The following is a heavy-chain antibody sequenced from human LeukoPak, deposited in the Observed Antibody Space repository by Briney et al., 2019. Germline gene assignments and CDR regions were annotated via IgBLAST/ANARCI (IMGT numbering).Heavy chain of an antibody. V-gene: IGHV4-34*01. Sequence: SETLSLTCAVYGGSFSGYYWSWIRQPPGKGLEWIGEINHSGSTNYNPSLKSRVTISVDTSKNQFSLKLSSVTAADTAVYYCARGRYGSGSYYSGFHWFDPWGQGTLVTVSS. CDR1: GGSFSGYY. J-gene: IGHJ5*02. D-gene: IGHD3-10*01. CDR3: ARGRYGSGSYYSGFHWFDP. CDR2: INHSGST.